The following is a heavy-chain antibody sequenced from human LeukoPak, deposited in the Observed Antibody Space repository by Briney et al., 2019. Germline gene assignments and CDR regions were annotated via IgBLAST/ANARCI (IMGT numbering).Heavy chain of an antibody. CDR3: AGSTTVTAYYYGMDV. CDR2: IYSGGST. Sequence: GGSLRLSCAASGFTVSSNYMSWVRQAPGKGLEWVSVIYSGGSTYYADSVKGRFTISRDNSKNTLYLQMNSLRAEDTAVYYCAGSTTVTAYYYGMDVWGQGTTVTVSS. D-gene: IGHD4-17*01. J-gene: IGHJ6*02. V-gene: IGHV3-53*01. CDR1: GFTVSSNY.